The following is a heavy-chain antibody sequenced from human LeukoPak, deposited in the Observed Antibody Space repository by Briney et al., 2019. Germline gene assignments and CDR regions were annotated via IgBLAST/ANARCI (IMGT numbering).Heavy chain of an antibody. J-gene: IGHJ4*02. D-gene: IGHD5-24*01. V-gene: IGHV4-59*01. Sequence: SETLSLTCTVSGDSISSYYWNWIRQPPGKGLEWIGYIYYSGSTNYNPSLKSRVTISVDTSKNQFSLKLSSVTAADTAVYYCARVRGGTYNHYFDYWGQGTLVTVSS. CDR1: GDSISSYY. CDR3: ARVRGGTYNHYFDY. CDR2: IYYSGST.